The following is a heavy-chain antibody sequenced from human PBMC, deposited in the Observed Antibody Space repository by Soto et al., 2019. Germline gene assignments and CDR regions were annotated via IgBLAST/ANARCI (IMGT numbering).Heavy chain of an antibody. Sequence: PSETLSLTCNVSGGSISSSRSYWAWIRQPPGKGLEWIANIFYSGSTYYNPSLASRVTVSVDTSKNQFSLKLSSVTAADTAVYYCPRQPTTADIALWFDPSGQGTLVTVSS. CDR3: PRQPTTADIALWFDP. CDR2: IFYSGST. CDR1: GGSISSSRSY. D-gene: IGHD2-2*01. V-gene: IGHV4-39*01. J-gene: IGHJ5*02.